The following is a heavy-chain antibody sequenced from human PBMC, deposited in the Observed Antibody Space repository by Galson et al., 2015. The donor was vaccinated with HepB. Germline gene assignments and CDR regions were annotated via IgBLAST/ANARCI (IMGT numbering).Heavy chain of an antibody. V-gene: IGHV1-46*01. Sequence: SVKVSCKASGYTFTSYYMHWVRQAPGQGLEWMGIINPSGGSTSYAQKFQGRVTMTRDTSTSTVYTELSSLRSEDTAVYYCARELNYYDSSGHRSYPSAFDIWGQGTMVTVSS. CDR1: GYTFTSYY. J-gene: IGHJ3*02. CDR3: ARELNYYDSSGHRSYPSAFDI. CDR2: INPSGGST. D-gene: IGHD3-22*01.